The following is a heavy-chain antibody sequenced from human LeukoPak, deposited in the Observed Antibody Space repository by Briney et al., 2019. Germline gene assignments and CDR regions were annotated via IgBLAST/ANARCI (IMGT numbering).Heavy chain of an antibody. CDR1: GFSFTSYG. J-gene: IGHJ4*02. V-gene: IGHV3-48*04. CDR2: ISSTSGTK. CDR3: AKDSSGWPL. Sequence: GGSLRLSCTDSGFSFTSYGMNWVRQAPGKGLEWVSYISSTSGTKEYADSVNGRFTISRDNAKNSLYLQMNSLRVEDTALYYCAKDSSGWPLWGQGTLVTVSS. D-gene: IGHD6-19*01.